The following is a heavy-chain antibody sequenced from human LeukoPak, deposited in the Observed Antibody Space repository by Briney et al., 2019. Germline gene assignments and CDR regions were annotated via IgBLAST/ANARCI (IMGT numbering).Heavy chain of an antibody. V-gene: IGHV4-30-4*01. CDR1: SGSINSGDSY. Sequence: PSATLSLTCTVSSGSINSGDSYWGWIRQPPGKSLEWIGYISYSGSPYYNPSLRGRVAMSRDTSKNQFSLKLDSVTAADTAVYYCARVPYGSGTYNFDYWGQGILVTVSS. J-gene: IGHJ4*02. CDR3: ARVPYGSGTYNFDY. D-gene: IGHD3-10*01. CDR2: ISYSGSP.